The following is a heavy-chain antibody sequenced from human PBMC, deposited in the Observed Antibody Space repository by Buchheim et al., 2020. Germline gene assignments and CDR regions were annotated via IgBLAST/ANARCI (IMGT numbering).Heavy chain of an antibody. CDR1: GGSISSSSYY. CDR3: ARSSGYDKYYFDC. CDR2: IYYSGST. V-gene: IGHV4-39*01. Sequence: QLQLQESGPGLVKPSETLSLTCTVSGGSISSSSYYWGWIRQPPGKGLEWIGSIYYSGSTYYNPSLKSRVTISVEPSTHQFSLKLSSVTAADTTVYYCARSSGYDKYYFDCWGQGTL. J-gene: IGHJ4*02. D-gene: IGHD3-22*01.